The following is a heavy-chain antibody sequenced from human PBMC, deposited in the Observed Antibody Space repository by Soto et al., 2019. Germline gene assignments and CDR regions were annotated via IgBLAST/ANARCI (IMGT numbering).Heavy chain of an antibody. CDR1: GFTFSNYV. J-gene: IGHJ3*02. D-gene: IGHD2-8*01. CDR2: ISTDGTEK. Sequence: VQLVESGGGVAQPGESLRLSCVASGFTFSNYVIHWVRQAPGKGLVWVALISTDGTEKHYPGSVRGRFTISRDNSKNTLDLQINSLRTDDTAVYYCVKDGGTLTNVVNYPVDIWGQGTKVTVAS. CDR3: VKDGGTLTNVVNYPVDI. V-gene: IGHV3-30*14.